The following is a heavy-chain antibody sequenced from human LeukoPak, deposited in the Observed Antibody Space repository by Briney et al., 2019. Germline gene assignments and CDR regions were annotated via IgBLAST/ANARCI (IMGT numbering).Heavy chain of an antibody. Sequence: SETLSLTCTVSGGSISSGGYYWSWIRQPPGKGLEWIGYIYHSGSTDYNPSLKSRVTISVDTSKNQFSLKLSSVTAADTAVYYCARVGRYIAAAGTGYYFDYWGQGTLVTVSS. J-gene: IGHJ4*02. CDR1: GGSISSGGYY. D-gene: IGHD6-13*01. CDR2: IYHSGST. CDR3: ARVGRYIAAAGTGYYFDY. V-gene: IGHV4-61*08.